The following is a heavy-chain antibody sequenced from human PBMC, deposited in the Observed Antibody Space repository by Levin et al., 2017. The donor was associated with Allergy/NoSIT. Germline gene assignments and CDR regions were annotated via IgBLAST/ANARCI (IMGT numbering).Heavy chain of an antibody. V-gene: IGHV4-39*01. CDR2: IYYSGNT. J-gene: IGHJ4*02. Sequence: SETLSLTCTVSGGSISSSSYYWGWIRQPPGKGLEWIGSIYYSGNTYYNPSLKSRVTISVDTSKKQFSLKLSSVTAADTAVYYCARHSSGNYFYGSGSYLFDYWGQGTLVTVSS. CDR3: ARHSSGNYFYGSGSYLFDY. CDR1: GGSISSSSYY. D-gene: IGHD3-10*01.